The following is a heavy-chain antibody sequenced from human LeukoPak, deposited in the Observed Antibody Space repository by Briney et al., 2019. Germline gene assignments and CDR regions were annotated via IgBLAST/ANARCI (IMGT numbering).Heavy chain of an antibody. CDR2: IFHTGIT. CDR3: ARDLFPINWFES. CDR1: GGSVTKYY. J-gene: IGHJ5*01. D-gene: IGHD2-2*02. V-gene: IGHV4-59*02. Sequence: SETLSLTCTVSGGSVTKYYWHWIRQAPGKGLEWIGFIFHTGITNYNPSPKSRVTISVDTSKNQFSLKLTSVTAADTAVYFCARDLFPINWFESWGQGTLVTVSS.